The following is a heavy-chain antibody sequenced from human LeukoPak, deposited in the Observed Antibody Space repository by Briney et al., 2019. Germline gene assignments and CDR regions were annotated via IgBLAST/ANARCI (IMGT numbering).Heavy chain of an antibody. D-gene: IGHD6-13*01. Sequence: SETLSLTCTVSGGSMSSYYWSWIRQPAGKGLEWIGYIYHSGSTYYNPSLKSRVTISVDRSKNQFSLKLSSVTAADTAVYYCARVEQQLASWVMDVWGQGTTVTVSS. CDR2: IYHSGST. CDR3: ARVEQQLASWVMDV. V-gene: IGHV4-59*12. J-gene: IGHJ6*02. CDR1: GGSMSSYY.